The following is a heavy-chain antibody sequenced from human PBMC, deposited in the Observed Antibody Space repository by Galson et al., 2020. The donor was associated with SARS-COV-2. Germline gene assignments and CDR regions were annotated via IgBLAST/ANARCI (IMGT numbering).Heavy chain of an antibody. CDR1: GFTFSSYG. Sequence: GGSLRLSCAASGFTFSSYGMHWVRQTPGKGLEWVAVIWYDGSNENYADAVKGRFSISRDNSKTTLYLQMNSLRAEDTAVYYCSTGRSGYPTNYWGQGTQVTVSS. J-gene: IGHJ4*02. D-gene: IGHD3-22*01. CDR2: IWYDGSNE. V-gene: IGHV3-33*08. CDR3: STGRSGYPTNY.